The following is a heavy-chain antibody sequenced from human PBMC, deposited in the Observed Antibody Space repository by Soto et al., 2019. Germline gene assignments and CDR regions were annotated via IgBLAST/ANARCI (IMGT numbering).Heavy chain of an antibody. J-gene: IGHJ4*02. CDR1: GFTFGDYA. V-gene: IGHV3-64*01. CDR3: ARGPGYYFDY. Sequence: PGGSLRLSCTASGFTFGDYAMHWVRQAPGKGLEYVSAISSNGGSTYYANSVKGRFTISRDNSKNTLYLQMGSLRAEDMAVYYCARGPGYYFDYWGQGTLVTVSS. CDR2: ISSNGGST.